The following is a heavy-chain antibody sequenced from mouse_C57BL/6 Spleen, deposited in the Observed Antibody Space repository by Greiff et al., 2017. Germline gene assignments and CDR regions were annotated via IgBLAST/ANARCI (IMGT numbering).Heavy chain of an antibody. CDR3: ARPTVVDYAMDY. V-gene: IGHV1-69*01. D-gene: IGHD1-1*01. CDR2: IDPSDSYT. J-gene: IGHJ4*01. CDR1: GYTFTSYW. Sequence: QVQLQQPGAELVMPGASVKLSCKASGYTFTSYWMHWVKQRPGQGLEWIGEIDPSDSYTNYNQKFKGKSTLTVDKSYSTAYMQLSSLTSEDSAVYYCARPTVVDYAMDYWGQGTSVTVSS.